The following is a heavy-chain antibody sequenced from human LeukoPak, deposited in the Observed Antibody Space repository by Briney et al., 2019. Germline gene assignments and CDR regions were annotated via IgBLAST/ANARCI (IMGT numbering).Heavy chain of an antibody. Sequence: KPSETLSLTCAVYGGSFSGYYWSWIRQPPGKGLEWIGEISHGGSTTYNPSLRSRVTISGDTSKKQFSLKLSSVTAADTAVYYCVTYYYGSSAPKRNYWGQGILVTVSS. CDR2: ISHGGST. V-gene: IGHV4-34*01. CDR3: VTYYYGSSAPKRNY. D-gene: IGHD3-22*01. CDR1: GGSFSGYY. J-gene: IGHJ4*02.